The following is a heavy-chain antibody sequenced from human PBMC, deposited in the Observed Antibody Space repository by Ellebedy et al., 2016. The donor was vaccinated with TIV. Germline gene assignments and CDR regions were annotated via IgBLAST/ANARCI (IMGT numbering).Heavy chain of an antibody. CDR3: AKDPGVDYYVSGSTLAFDS. CDR1: GFTFNSYA. Sequence: GGSLRLXXAASGFTFNSYAMSWVRQAPGKGLEWVAAIRGGGGSTYYADSVKGRFTISRDNSKNTLYLQMNSLRAEDTAVYYCAKDPGVDYYVSGSTLAFDSWGQGPLFPVSS. CDR2: IRGGGGST. D-gene: IGHD3-10*01. V-gene: IGHV3-23*01. J-gene: IGHJ4*02.